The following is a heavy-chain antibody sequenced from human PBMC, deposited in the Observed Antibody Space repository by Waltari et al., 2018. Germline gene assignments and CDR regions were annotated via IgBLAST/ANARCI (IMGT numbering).Heavy chain of an antibody. CDR2: IYYSGST. J-gene: IGHJ3*02. CDR1: GGSISSSSYY. Sequence: QLQLQESGPGLVKPSETLSLTCTVSGGSISSSSYYWGWIRQPPGKGLEWIGSIYYSGSTYYNPSLKSRVTISVDTSKNQFSLKLSSVTAADTAVYYCARRDSSGYHAFDIWGQGTMVIVSS. CDR3: ARRDSSGYHAFDI. D-gene: IGHD3-22*01. V-gene: IGHV4-39*01.